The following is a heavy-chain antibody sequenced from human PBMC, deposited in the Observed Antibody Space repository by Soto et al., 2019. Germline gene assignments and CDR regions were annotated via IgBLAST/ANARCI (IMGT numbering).Heavy chain of an antibody. CDR3: ARGPTGMIDY. CDR1: GYTFTSYD. CDR2: MNPKSGGT. Sequence: QVQLVQSGAEVKSPGASVKVSCKASGYTFTSYDINWVRQATGQGFEWMGWMNPKSGGTRYIQKFQXXVXMXXDTSRSTAYMELSSLTSEDTAVYYCARGPTGMIDYWGQGTLVTVSS. J-gene: IGHJ4*02. V-gene: IGHV1-8*01.